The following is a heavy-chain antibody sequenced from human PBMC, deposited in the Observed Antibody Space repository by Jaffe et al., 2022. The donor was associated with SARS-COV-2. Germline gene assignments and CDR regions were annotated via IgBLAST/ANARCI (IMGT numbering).Heavy chain of an antibody. CDR1: GFTFSGYV. D-gene: IGHD6-25*01. CDR2: ISFDETK. Sequence: QVHLVESGGGVVQPGTSLRLSCAVSGFTFSGYVMHWVRQAPGKGLEWVATISFDETKLYADSVKGRLTISRDNSKSTMYVEMNSLTVEDTAVYYCAREIGSSGFAPYFDYWGQGTLVTVSS. CDR3: AREIGSSGFAPYFDY. V-gene: IGHV3-30*03. J-gene: IGHJ4*02.